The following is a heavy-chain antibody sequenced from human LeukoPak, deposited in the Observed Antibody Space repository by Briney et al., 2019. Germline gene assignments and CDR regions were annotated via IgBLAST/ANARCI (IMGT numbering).Heavy chain of an antibody. CDR3: ARAAGAYYGSGRGYYYYMDV. V-gene: IGHV4-39*07. D-gene: IGHD3-10*01. J-gene: IGHJ6*03. CDR2: IYYSGST. Sequence: PSETLSLTCTVSGGSISSSSYYWGWIRQPPGKGLEWIGSIYYSGSTYYNPSLKSRVTMSVDTSKNQFSLKLSSVTAADTAVYYCARAAGAYYGSGRGYYYYMDVWGKGTTVTVSS. CDR1: GGSISSSSYY.